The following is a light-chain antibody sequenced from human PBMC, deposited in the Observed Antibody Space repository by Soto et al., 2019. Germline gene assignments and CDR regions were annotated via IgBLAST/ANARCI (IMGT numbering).Light chain of an antibody. V-gene: IGKV2-30*02. CDR1: QSIIHSDGNPY. CDR3: IHCRHWPYT. Sequence: DVVVTQSPLSLPVTLGQPASISCRSSQSIIHSDGNPYLHWFQQRPGQSPSRLIYHVSTRDSGVPDRFSGSGSGTDFTLEISRLEAEDLGVYYCIHCRHWPYTFGPGTTVDIK. J-gene: IGKJ3*01. CDR2: HVS.